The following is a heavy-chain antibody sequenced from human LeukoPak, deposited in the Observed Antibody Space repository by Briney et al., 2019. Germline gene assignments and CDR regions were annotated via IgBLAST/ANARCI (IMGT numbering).Heavy chain of an antibody. CDR2: INHSGST. V-gene: IGHV4-34*01. J-gene: IGHJ6*03. Sequence: ETLSLTCAVYGGSFIGYYWSWIRQPPGKGLEWIGEINHSGSTNYNPSLKSRVTISVDTSKNKFSLKLSSVTAADTALYYCARTGGSFYFYYYMDVWGKGTTVTVSS. CDR3: ARTGGSFYFYYYMDV. D-gene: IGHD1-26*01. CDR1: GGSFIGYY.